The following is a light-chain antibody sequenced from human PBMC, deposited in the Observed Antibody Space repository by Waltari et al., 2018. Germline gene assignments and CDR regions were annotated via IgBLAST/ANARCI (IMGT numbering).Light chain of an antibody. V-gene: IGKV3-11*01. Sequence: DIVLTQSPCTLSLSIGERATLSCRASQSIRKSLIWYQQKPGQAPKLLIYHASTRDTGIPSRFSGSGSGTDFCLTISSLEPEDFAVYYCQNYKSLPATFGQGTKVEIK. CDR2: HAS. CDR1: QSIRKS. CDR3: QNYKSLPAT. J-gene: IGKJ1*01.